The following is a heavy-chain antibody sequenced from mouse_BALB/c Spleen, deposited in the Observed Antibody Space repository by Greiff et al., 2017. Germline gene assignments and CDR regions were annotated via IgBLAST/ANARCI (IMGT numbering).Heavy chain of an antibody. Sequence: VQLQQSGPELVKPGASVKISCKTSGYTFTEYTMHWVKQSHGKSLEWIGGINPNNGGTSYNQKFKGKATLTVDKSSSTAYMELRSLTSEDSAVYYCARRRIYYGSSYGWYFDVWGAGTTVTVSS. CDR2: INPNNGGT. J-gene: IGHJ1*01. V-gene: IGHV1-18*01. CDR3: ARRRIYYGSSYGWYFDV. CDR1: GYTFTEYT. D-gene: IGHD1-1*01.